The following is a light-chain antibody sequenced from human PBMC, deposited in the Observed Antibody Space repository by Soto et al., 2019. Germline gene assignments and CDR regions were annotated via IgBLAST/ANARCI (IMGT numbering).Light chain of an antibody. Sequence: DIQMTQSPSSLSASVGARVTITCRARQGISNYLAWYQQNQGKVPKLLIYAASTLQSGVPSRFSGSGSGTDFTLTISSLQPEDVATYYCQKDNSATPTFGGGTKVEIK. V-gene: IGKV1-27*01. J-gene: IGKJ4*01. CDR3: QKDNSATPT. CDR1: QGISNY. CDR2: AAS.